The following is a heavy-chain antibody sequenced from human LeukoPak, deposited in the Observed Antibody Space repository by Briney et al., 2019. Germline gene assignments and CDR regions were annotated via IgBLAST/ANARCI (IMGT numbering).Heavy chain of an antibody. D-gene: IGHD6-19*01. Sequence: GAPVKVSCKASGYTFTSYYMHWVRQAPGQGLEWMGIINPSGGSTSYAQKFQGRVTMTRDTSARTVYMELTSLRSEDTAAYYCARGSTSDWPLDHWGQGTLLTISP. CDR3: ARGSTSDWPLDH. J-gene: IGHJ4*02. CDR1: GYTFTSYY. V-gene: IGHV1-46*01. CDR2: INPSGGST.